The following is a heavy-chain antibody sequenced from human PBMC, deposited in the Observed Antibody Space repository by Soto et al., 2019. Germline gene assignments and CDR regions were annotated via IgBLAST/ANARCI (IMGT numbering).Heavy chain of an antibody. CDR3: APSGWHGNNNLDF. CDR1: GYKFTVYY. J-gene: IGHJ4*02. CDR2: VNPDNGGT. Sequence: GASVKVSCKASGYKFTVYYVHWVRQAPGQRLEWMGWVNPDNGGTNYAQKFQGRLTVTRDTYNNTVFMELSGLRFDDTAVYYCAPSGWHGNNNLDFWGQGTLVTVSS. D-gene: IGHD1-1*01. V-gene: IGHV1-2*02.